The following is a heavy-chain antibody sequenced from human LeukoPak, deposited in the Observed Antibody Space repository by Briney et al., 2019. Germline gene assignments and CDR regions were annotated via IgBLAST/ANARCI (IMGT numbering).Heavy chain of an antibody. D-gene: IGHD3-10*01. CDR1: GGSFSGYY. CDR2: INHSGST. CDR3: ARHRNRRTRYGSGSYSERFDY. J-gene: IGHJ4*02. V-gene: IGHV4-34*01. Sequence: SETLSLTCAVYGGSFSGYYWSWIRQPPGKGLEWIGEINHSGSTNYNPSLKSRVTISVDTSKNQFSLKLSSVTAAETAVYYCARHRNRRTRYGSGSYSERFDYWGQGTLVTVSS.